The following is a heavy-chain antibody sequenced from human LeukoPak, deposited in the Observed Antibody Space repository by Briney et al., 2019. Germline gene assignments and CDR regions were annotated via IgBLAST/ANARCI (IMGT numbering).Heavy chain of an antibody. D-gene: IGHD6-19*01. CDR1: GDSVSSNSAA. V-gene: IGHV6-1*01. CDR2: TYYRSKWIN. J-gene: IGHJ6*02. Sequence: SQTLSLTCAISGDSVSSNSAAWNWMRQSPSRGLEWLGRTYYRSKWINDYAVSVKSRITINPDTSKNQFSLQLNSVTPEDTAVYYCARQYSSGWYYYYGMDVWGQGTTVTVSS. CDR3: ARQYSSGWYYYYGMDV.